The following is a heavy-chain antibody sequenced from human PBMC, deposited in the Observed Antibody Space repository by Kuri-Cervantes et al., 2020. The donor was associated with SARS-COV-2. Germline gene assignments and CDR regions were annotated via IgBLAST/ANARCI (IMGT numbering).Heavy chain of an antibody. CDR3: ARQGVSRGDSYHLDY. CDR1: GGSFSGYY. Sequence: GTLSLSCAVYGGSFSGYYWSWIRKPPGKGLERIGEINHSGRTYYNPSLKLRVTISVDTSKNQCSLKLSSVTAADTAVNYCARQGVSRGDSYHLDYWGQGTLVTVSS. J-gene: IGHJ4*02. V-gene: IGHV4-34*01. D-gene: IGHD2-21*02. CDR2: INHSGRT.